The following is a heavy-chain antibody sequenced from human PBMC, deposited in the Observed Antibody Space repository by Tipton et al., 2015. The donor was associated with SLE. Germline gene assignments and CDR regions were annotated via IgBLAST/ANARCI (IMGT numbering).Heavy chain of an antibody. V-gene: IGHV4-59*12. D-gene: IGHD6-19*01. J-gene: IGHJ5*02. Sequence: TLSLTCTVSGGSIGPYYWHWIRQSPGKALEWIGYIYFDGNSNGRGNYNPSLKSRVTMSVDTSKKQFSLKLTSVTAADTAVYYCARYNSPSWFDPWGQGTLVTVSS. CDR2: IYFDGNS. CDR1: GGSIGPYY. CDR3: ARYNSPSWFDP.